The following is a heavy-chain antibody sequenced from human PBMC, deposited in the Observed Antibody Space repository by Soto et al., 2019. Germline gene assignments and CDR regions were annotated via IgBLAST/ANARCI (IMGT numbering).Heavy chain of an antibody. CDR3: ARTSYYDFWSGSKFGAHYYYGMDV. CDR1: GFTFSDYY. D-gene: IGHD3-3*01. CDR2: ISSSGSTI. Sequence: KTGGSLRLSCAASGFTFSDYYMSWIRQAPGKGLEWASYISSSGSTIYYADSVKGRFTISRDNAKNSLYLQMNSLRAEDTAVYYCARTSYYDFWSGSKFGAHYYYGMDVWGQGTTVTVSS. J-gene: IGHJ6*02. V-gene: IGHV3-11*01.